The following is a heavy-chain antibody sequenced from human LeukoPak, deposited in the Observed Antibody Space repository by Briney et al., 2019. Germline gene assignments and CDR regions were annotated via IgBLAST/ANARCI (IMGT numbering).Heavy chain of an antibody. CDR2: ISGSGDST. Sequence: GGSLRLSWAASGFTFSSYAMSWVRQAPGKGLEWVSLISGSGDSTYYADSVKGRFTISRDNSKNTLYLQMNTLRAEDTALYYCANDFDYWGQGTLVTVSS. CDR1: GFTFSSYA. V-gene: IGHV3-23*01. CDR3: ANDFDY. J-gene: IGHJ4*02.